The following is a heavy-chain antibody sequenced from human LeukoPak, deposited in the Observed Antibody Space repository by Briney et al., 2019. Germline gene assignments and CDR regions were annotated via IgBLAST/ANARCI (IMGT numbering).Heavy chain of an antibody. V-gene: IGHV4-34*01. J-gene: IGHJ4*02. CDR2: INHSGST. CDR3: ARGNIVVVPAAIGGGFDY. D-gene: IGHD2-2*01. CDR1: GGSFSGYY. Sequence: SETLSLTCAVYGGSFSGYYWSWIRQPPGKGLEWIGEINHSGSTNYNPSLKGRGTISVDTSKNQFSLKLSSVTAADTAVYYCARGNIVVVPAAIGGGFDYWGQGTLVTVSP.